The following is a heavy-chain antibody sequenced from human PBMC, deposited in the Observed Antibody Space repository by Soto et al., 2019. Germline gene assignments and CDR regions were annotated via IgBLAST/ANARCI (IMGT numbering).Heavy chain of an antibody. CDR3: ARLRQAYDFGGRDG. V-gene: IGHV5-51*01. CDR2: INPSDADT. D-gene: IGHD3-3*01. Sequence: GESLKISWMGSPYSFTSYWIGWVRQLPGKGLEWMRTINPSDADTRYSPSFQGQVIISPDKSISTVYLQWRSLKASDTAMYYCARLRQAYDFGGRDGWGKGTTVTVSS. CDR1: PYSFTSYW. J-gene: IGHJ6*04.